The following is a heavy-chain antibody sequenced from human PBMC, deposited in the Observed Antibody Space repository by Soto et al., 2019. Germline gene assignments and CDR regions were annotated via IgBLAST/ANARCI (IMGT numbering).Heavy chain of an antibody. V-gene: IGHV3-23*01. J-gene: IGHJ4*02. CDR2: ISGHGDAT. Sequence: GGSLRLSCAASGFPFTGYAMSWVRQAPGKGLEWVSAISGHGDATFYADSVKGRFTISRDNSKNTLYLHMNSLRADDTALYYCANSRISMVRGLIIIPNYWGRGTLVTVSS. CDR3: ANSRISMVRGLIIIPNY. D-gene: IGHD3-10*01. CDR1: GFPFTGYA.